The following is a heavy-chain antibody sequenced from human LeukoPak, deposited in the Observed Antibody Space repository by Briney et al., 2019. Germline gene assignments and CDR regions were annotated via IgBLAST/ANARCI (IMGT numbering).Heavy chain of an antibody. Sequence: PSETLSLTCTVSGGSISSISYYWGWIRQSPGKGLEWIGSIYYGGTTYYNPSLKSRVTISVDTSKNQFSLKLSSVTAADTAVYYCARESSGWKSYAFDIWGQGTMVTVSS. CDR1: GGSISSISYY. CDR3: ARESSGWKSYAFDI. V-gene: IGHV4-39*07. J-gene: IGHJ3*02. D-gene: IGHD6-19*01. CDR2: IYYGGTT.